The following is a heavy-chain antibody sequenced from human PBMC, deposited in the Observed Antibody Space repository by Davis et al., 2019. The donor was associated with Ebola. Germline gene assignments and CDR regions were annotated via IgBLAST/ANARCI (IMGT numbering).Heavy chain of an antibody. J-gene: IGHJ4*02. CDR3: AGNGGSCYSCFDY. Sequence: SETLSLSCTVSGGSISSYYWSWIRQPPGKGLEWIGYIYYSGSTNYNPPLKSRVTISVDTSKNQFSLKLSSVTAADTAVYYCAGNGGSCYSCFDYWGQGTLVTVSS. D-gene: IGHD2-15*01. CDR2: IYYSGST. CDR1: GGSISSYY. V-gene: IGHV4-59*08.